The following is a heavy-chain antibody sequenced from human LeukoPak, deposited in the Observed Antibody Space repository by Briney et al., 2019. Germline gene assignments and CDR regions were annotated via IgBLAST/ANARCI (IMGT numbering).Heavy chain of an antibody. V-gene: IGHV1-2*02. CDR3: ARALRTDILTTDY. J-gene: IGHJ4*02. D-gene: IGHD3-9*01. CDR1: RYTFIDYF. CDR2: INPKSGGA. Sequence: ASVKVSCKACRYTFIDYFVHWVRQAPGQGLEWMGWINPKSGGANYAQNFQGRVSMTRDTSISAAYLEVSGLRSDDTAVYYCARALRTDILTTDYWGQGTLVTVSS.